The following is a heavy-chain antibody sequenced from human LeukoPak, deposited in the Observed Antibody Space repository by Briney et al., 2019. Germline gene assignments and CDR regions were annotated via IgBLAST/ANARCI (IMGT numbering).Heavy chain of an antibody. CDR1: GFTFSSYW. V-gene: IGHV3-74*01. D-gene: IGHD5-12*01. CDR3: ATVRATFSPHFDN. J-gene: IGHJ4*02. CDR2: INSDGSIT. Sequence: QPGGSLRLSCAASGFTFSSYWMHWVRQAPGKGLMWVSRINSDGSITNYADSVKGRFTISRDNAKNTLYLQMNSLRAEDTAVYYCATVRATFSPHFDNWGQGTLVTVSS.